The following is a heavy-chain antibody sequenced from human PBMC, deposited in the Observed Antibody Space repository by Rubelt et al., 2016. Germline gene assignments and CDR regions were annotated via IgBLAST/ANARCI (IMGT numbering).Heavy chain of an antibody. D-gene: IGHD3-10*01. Sequence: GGGVVQPGGSLRLSCAASGFTFSSYGMHWVRQAPGKGLEWVAFIRYDGSNKYYADSVKGRFTISRDNSKNTLYLQMNSLRAEDTAVYYCARDRVDTLYGPHLYGMDVWGQGTTVTVSS. CDR1: GFTFSSYG. CDR3: ARDRVDTLYGPHLYGMDV. J-gene: IGHJ6*02. CDR2: IRYDGSNK. V-gene: IGHV3-30*02.